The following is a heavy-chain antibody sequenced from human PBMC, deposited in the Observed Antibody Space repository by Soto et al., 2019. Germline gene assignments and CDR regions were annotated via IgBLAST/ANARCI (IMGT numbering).Heavy chain of an antibody. CDR2: ISSSSFTI. CDR3: ASDYNDFWSGHFED. CDR1: GFTLSNYA. D-gene: IGHD3-3*01. J-gene: IGHJ4*02. V-gene: IGHV3-48*01. Sequence: GGSLRLSCAASGFTLSNYALSWFRQAPGKGLEWVSYISSSSFTIHYADSVEGRFAISRDNAKNSLYLQMNSLRVEDTAVYYCASDYNDFWSGHFEDWGQGARVNVAS.